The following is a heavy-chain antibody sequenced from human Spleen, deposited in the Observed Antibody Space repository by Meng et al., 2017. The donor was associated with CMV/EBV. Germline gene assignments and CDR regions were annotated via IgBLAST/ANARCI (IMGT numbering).Heavy chain of an antibody. D-gene: IGHD6-19*01. Sequence: SVKVSCKASGYDFSAYTINWVRQAPGQGLEWLGGVIPDLRITNYAQKFQGRVTITADKSTSTAFMELSRLRSDDTAVYYCARDVSGWYPDYWGQGTLVTVSS. V-gene: IGHV1-69*10. CDR3: ARDVSGWYPDY. J-gene: IGHJ4*02. CDR1: GYDFSAYT. CDR2: VIPDLRIT.